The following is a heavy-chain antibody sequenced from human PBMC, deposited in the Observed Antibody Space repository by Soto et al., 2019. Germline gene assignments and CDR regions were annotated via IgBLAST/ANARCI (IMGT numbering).Heavy chain of an antibody. Sequence: SETLSLTCNVSGGSFRPNYWSWIRQPPGKGLEWVGNIYYGGTTSYNPSLKSRVTISLETSKNQFSLRLSSVTAADTAVYYCARGLISGSQYSGGWYYFDSWGQGTQVTVSS. J-gene: IGHJ4*02. CDR1: GGSFRPNY. CDR3: ARGLISGSQYSGGWYYFDS. D-gene: IGHD1-26*01. CDR2: IYYGGTT. V-gene: IGHV4-59*12.